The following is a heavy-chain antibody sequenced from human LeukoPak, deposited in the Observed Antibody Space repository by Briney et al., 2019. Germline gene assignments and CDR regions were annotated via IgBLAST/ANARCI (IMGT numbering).Heavy chain of an antibody. Sequence: SETLSLTCTVSVASISRYYWSWIRQPAGKELEWIGRISTNGNTNYNSSLNSRVTMSIDTSKNQFSLNLSSVTAADTAVYYCAKDTIGGLDYYYYSMDVWGKGTSVTVSS. V-gene: IGHV4-4*07. CDR1: VASISRYY. D-gene: IGHD2-2*01. J-gene: IGHJ6*03. CDR3: AKDTIGGLDYYYYSMDV. CDR2: ISTNGNT.